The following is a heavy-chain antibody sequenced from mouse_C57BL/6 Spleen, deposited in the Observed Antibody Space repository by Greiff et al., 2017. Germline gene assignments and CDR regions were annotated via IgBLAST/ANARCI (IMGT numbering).Heavy chain of an antibody. CDR2: ISSGGSYT. V-gene: IGHV5-6*01. CDR1: GFTFSSYG. Sequence: EVQLVESGGDLVKPGGSLKLSCAASGFTFSSYGMSWVRQTPDKRLEWVATISSGGSYTYYPDSVKGRFTISRDNAKNTLYLQMSSLKSEDTAMYYCARLGGISSYAMDYWGQGTSVTVSS. D-gene: IGHD1-1*01. CDR3: ARLGGISSYAMDY. J-gene: IGHJ4*01.